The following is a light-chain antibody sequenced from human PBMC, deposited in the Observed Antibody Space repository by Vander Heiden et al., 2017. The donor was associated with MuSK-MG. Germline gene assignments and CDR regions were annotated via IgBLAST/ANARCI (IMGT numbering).Light chain of an antibody. CDR3: CADAGTDTWV. Sequence: SALTQPRSVSGSPGPSVTLSCTGTSSDVGGDNFVSWYQHPPGKAHNLIIYDVSGRTAGAPARFSGSKSGNTASPTISGRRAEEEADYYGCADAGTDTWVFGGGTKLTVL. V-gene: IGLV2-11*01. CDR1: SSDVGGDNF. CDR2: DVS. J-gene: IGLJ3*02.